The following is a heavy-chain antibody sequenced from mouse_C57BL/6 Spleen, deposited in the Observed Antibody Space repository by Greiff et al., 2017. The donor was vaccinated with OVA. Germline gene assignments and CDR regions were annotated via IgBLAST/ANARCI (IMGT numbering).Heavy chain of an antibody. J-gene: IGHJ4*01. CDR3: ARSPYITTVVATDYYAMDY. V-gene: IGHV1-53*01. CDR2: INPSNGGT. CDR1: GYTFTSYW. D-gene: IGHD1-1*01. Sequence: QVQLKQPGTELVKPGASVKLSCKASGYTFTSYWMHWVKQRPGQGLEWIGNINPSNGGTNYNEKFKSKATLTVDKSSSTAYMQLSSLTSEDSAVYYCARSPYITTVVATDYYAMDYWGQGTSVTVSS.